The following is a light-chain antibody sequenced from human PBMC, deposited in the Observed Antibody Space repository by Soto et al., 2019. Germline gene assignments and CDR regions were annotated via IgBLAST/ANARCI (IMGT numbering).Light chain of an antibody. CDR2: EVS. J-gene: IGLJ3*02. Sequence: QSVLTQPASVSGSPGQSITISCTGTNSDVGAYNYVSWFQQHPGRAPKLIIFEVSNRPSGVSQRFSGSKSGNTASLTISGLQTEDEADYYCLSYTVTSILVFGGGTKLTVL. CDR1: NSDVGAYNY. CDR3: LSYTVTSILV. V-gene: IGLV2-14*01.